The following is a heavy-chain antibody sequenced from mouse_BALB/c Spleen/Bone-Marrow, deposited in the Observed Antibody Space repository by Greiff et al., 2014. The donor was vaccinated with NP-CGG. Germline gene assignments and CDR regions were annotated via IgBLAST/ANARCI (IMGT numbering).Heavy chain of an antibody. CDR1: GFTFSDYY. J-gene: IGHJ4*01. V-gene: IGHV5-4*02. D-gene: IGHD2-10*02. CDR2: ISDGGTYT. Sequence: EVKLVESGGGLVKPGGSLKLSCAASGFTFSDYYMYWVRQTPEKRLEWVATISDGGTYTFYPDSVTGRFTISRDNAKNNLYLQMSSLQSEDTAMYYCTRSGKRYGAMDYWGQGTSVTVSS. CDR3: TRSGKRYGAMDY.